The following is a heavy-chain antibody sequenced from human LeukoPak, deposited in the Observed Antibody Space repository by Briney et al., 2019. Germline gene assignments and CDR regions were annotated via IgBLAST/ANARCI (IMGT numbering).Heavy chain of an antibody. CDR1: GFTVSSNP. J-gene: IGHJ4*02. Sequence: GGSLRLSCTVSGFTVSSNPWSWVRQAPGKGLEWVSFIYSGGDTHYPDSLKGRFTISRDNSKNPLYLQMNSLRAEDTAIYYGSRRAGEYSHPYDYWGQGTLVTVSS. V-gene: IGHV3-53*01. CDR2: IYSGGDT. CDR3: SRRAGEYSHPYDY. D-gene: IGHD2-15*01.